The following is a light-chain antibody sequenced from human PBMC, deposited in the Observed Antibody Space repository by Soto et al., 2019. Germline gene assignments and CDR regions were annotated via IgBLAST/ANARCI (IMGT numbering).Light chain of an antibody. V-gene: IGKV3-20*01. J-gene: IGKJ1*01. CDR3: QQYGTSPWT. CDR2: DAS. Sequence: IVLTQSPGTLFSSPGERATLSCRASQRVSSSLAWYQQKLGQAPRLLIFDASSRATGIPDRFSGSGSGTDFTLTISILEPEDFAVFYCQQYGTSPWTFGQGTKVEIK. CDR1: QRVSSS.